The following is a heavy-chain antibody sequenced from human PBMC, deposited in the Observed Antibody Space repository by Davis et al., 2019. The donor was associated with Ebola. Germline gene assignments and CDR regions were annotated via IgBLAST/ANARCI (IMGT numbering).Heavy chain of an antibody. J-gene: IGHJ5*02. D-gene: IGHD3-22*01. Sequence: ASVKVSCKASGYSFASYGISWVRQAPGQGLEWMGWISAYNGNTNYAQKLQGRVTMTTDTSTSTAYMELRSLRSDDTAVYYCARTITMIVVGGWFDPWGQGTLVTVSS. CDR1: GYSFASYG. CDR3: ARTITMIVVGGWFDP. CDR2: ISAYNGNT. V-gene: IGHV1-18*04.